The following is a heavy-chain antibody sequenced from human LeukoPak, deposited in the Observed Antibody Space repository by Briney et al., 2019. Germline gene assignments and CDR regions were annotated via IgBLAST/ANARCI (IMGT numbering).Heavy chain of an antibody. V-gene: IGHV3-30*04. CDR2: ISYDGSNK. CDR3: ARAYHYYDSSGYCIGSVCRFYYYMDV. Sequence: GRSLRLSCAASGFTFSSYAMHWVRQAPGKGLEWVAVISYDGSNKYYADSVKGRFTISRDNSKNTLYLQMNSLRAEDTAVYYCARAYHYYDSSGYCIGSVCRFYYYMDVWGKGTTVTVSS. D-gene: IGHD3-22*01. J-gene: IGHJ6*03. CDR1: GFTFSSYA.